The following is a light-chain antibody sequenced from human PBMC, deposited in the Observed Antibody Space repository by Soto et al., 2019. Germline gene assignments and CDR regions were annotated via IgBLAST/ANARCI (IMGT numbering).Light chain of an antibody. CDR1: QSVSSY. V-gene: IGKV3-11*01. J-gene: IGKJ1*01. CDR3: QQYYSTPT. Sequence: EVVLTQSPVTLSLSPGARATLSCRASQSVSSYLAWYQQKPGQAPRLLIYDASNRATGIPARFSGSGSGTDFTLTISSLQAEDVAVYYCQQYYSTPTFGQGTKVDIK. CDR2: DAS.